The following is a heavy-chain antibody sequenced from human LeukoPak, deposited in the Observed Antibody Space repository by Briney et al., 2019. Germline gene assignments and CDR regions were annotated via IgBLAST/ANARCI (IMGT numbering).Heavy chain of an antibody. J-gene: IGHJ4*02. CDR1: GGSISSSSYY. CDR3: ATLKVNRWLSKSLFDY. D-gene: IGHD5-24*01. Sequence: SETLSLTCTVSGGSISSSSYYWGCIRQPPGKGLEWIGSIYYSGSTYYNPSLKSRVTISVDTSKNQFSLKLSSVTAADTAVYYCATLKVNRWLSKSLFDYWGQGTLVTVSS. CDR2: IYYSGST. V-gene: IGHV4-39*01.